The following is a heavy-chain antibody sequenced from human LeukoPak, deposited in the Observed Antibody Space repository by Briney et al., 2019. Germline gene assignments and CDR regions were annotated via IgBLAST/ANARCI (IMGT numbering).Heavy chain of an antibody. D-gene: IGHD4-17*01. CDR2: ISSSSSYI. J-gene: IGHJ4*02. CDR3: ARPRNGDYNDY. V-gene: IGHV3-21*01. Sequence: PGGSLRLSCAASGFTFSSYSVNWVRQAPGKGLEWVSSISSSSSYIYYADSVKGRFTISRDNAKNSLYLKMNSLRAEDTAVYYCARPRNGDYNDYWGQGTLVTVSS. CDR1: GFTFSSYS.